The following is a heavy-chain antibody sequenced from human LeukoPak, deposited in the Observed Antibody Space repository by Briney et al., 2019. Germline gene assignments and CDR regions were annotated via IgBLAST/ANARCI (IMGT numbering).Heavy chain of an antibody. CDR3: ARANPYCSGGSCYFAN. J-gene: IGHJ3*01. V-gene: IGHV4-34*01. D-gene: IGHD2-15*01. Sequence: KASETLSLTCAVYGGSFSGYYWSWILQPPGKGLEWIGEINHSGSTNYNPSLKSRVTISVDTSKNQFSLKLSSVTAADTAVYYCARANPYCSGGSCYFANWGQGTMVTVSS. CDR1: GGSFSGYY. CDR2: INHSGST.